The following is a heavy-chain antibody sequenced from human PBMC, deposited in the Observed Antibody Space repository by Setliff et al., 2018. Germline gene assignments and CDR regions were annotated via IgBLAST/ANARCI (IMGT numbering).Heavy chain of an antibody. Sequence: GESLRLSCAASGFTFSSYGMHWVRQAPGKGLEWVAFIRYDGSNKYYADSVKGRFTISRDNSKNTLYLQMNSLRAEDTAVYYCAGYTAAVAVDGSYYPDDYFDYWGQGTLVTVSS. J-gene: IGHJ4*02. D-gene: IGHD1-26*01. V-gene: IGHV3-30*02. CDR2: IRYDGSNK. CDR3: AGYTAAVAVDGSYYPDDYFDY. CDR1: GFTFSSYG.